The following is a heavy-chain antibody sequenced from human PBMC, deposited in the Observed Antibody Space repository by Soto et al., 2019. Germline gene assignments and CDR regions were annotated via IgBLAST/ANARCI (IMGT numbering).Heavy chain of an antibody. CDR1: GYSISSGYY. CDR3: ARVRIFGMDV. D-gene: IGHD3-3*01. V-gene: IGHV4-38-2*01. CDR2: IYHSGST. Sequence: SQTLSLTCDVSGYSISSGYYWGWIRQPPGKGLEWIGSIYHSGSTYYNPSLKSRVTISVDTSKNQFSLKLSSVTAADTAVYYWARVRIFGMDVWGQGTTVTVS. J-gene: IGHJ6*02.